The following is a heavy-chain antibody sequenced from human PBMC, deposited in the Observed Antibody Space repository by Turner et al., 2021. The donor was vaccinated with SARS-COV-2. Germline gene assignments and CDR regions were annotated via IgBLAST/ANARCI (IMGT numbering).Heavy chain of an antibody. CDR1: GFTSSSYG. CDR2: IWYDGSNK. V-gene: IGHV3-33*01. J-gene: IGHJ6*03. Sequence: QVQLVESGGGVVQPGRSLRLSCAASGFTSSSYGMHWVRQAPGKGLEWVAVIWYDGSNKYYADSVKGRFTISRDNSKNTLYLQMNSRRAEDTAVYYCARDPNAGYYYMDVWGKGTTVTVSS. D-gene: IGHD2-8*01. CDR3: ARDPNAGYYYMDV.